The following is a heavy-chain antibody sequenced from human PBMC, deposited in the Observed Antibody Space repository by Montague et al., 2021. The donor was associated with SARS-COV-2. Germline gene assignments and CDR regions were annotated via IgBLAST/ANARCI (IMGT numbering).Heavy chain of an antibody. Sequence: SLRLSCAASGFTFSYFEMNWVRQAPEKGLEWISYISGAGTTIYYADSVKGRFTISRDNAKNSLYLQMNSLRAEDTAVYYCARDLVVTDGISDYWGQGTLVTVSS. CDR1: GFTFSYFE. V-gene: IGHV3-48*03. CDR2: ISGAGTTI. J-gene: IGHJ4*02. CDR3: ARDLVVTDGISDY. D-gene: IGHD2-8*02.